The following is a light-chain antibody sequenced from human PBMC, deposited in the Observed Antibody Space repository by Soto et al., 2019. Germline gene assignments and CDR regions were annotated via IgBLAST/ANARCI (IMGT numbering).Light chain of an antibody. CDR1: QSVGSSY. CDR2: GAS. J-gene: IGKJ1*01. CDR3: QQYGGSPGT. V-gene: IGKV3-20*01. Sequence: ESVLTQSPGTLSLSRGERATLSCRASQSVGSSYLAWYQQKPGQAPRLLIFGASNRAAGIPDRFSGSGSETDFTLTINRLEPEDFAVYYCQQYGGSPGTFGQGTKAEIK.